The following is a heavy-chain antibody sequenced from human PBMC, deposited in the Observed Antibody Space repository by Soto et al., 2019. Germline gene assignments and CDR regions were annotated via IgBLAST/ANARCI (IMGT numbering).Heavy chain of an antibody. CDR3: ARGPYADTSIEIDY. V-gene: IGHV3-30*03. Sequence: VGSLRLSCGASGFTFTTYGMHWVRQAPGKGLEWVAAISYDGSNKDYSDSVKGRFTISRDNSKDTLYLQMNSLRPDDTAVYFCARGPYADTSIEIDYWGQGTRLTVSS. D-gene: IGHD5-18*01. J-gene: IGHJ4*02. CDR2: ISYDGSNK. CDR1: GFTFTTYG.